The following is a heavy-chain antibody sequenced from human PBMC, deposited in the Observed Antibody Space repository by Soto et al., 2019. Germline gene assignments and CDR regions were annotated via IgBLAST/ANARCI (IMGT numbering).Heavy chain of an antibody. CDR3: ARAHRYYYDSSGYDVDY. V-gene: IGHV1-69*06. D-gene: IGHD3-22*01. Sequence: ASVKVSCKASGGTFSGYAISWVRQAPGQGLEWMGGTIPIFGTANYAQKFQGRVTITADKSTSTAYMELSSLRSEDTAVYYCARAHRYYYDSSGYDVDYWGQGTLVTVSS. CDR1: GGTFSGYA. J-gene: IGHJ4*02. CDR2: TIPIFGTA.